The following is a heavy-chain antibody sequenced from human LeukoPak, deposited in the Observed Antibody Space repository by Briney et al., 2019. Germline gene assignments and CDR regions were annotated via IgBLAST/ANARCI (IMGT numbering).Heavy chain of an antibody. CDR2: LYRGGGK. CDR3: ARGIDYDGTDYGGRISWGPKRLLGYYYMDV. V-gene: IGHV3-53*01. CDR1: GFTVSRNH. Sequence: PGGSLRLSCVASGFTVSRNHMTWVRQAPGKGLEWVSVLYRGGGKDYTESAKGRFTISRDDCKNTVYLQMNRLSVEDTAMYYCARGIDYDGTDYGGRISWGPKRLLGYYYMDVWGKGTTVTVSS. D-gene: IGHD3-22*01. J-gene: IGHJ6*03.